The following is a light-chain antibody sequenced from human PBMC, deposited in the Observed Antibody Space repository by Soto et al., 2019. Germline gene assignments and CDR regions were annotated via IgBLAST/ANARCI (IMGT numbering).Light chain of an antibody. CDR1: QSVSSN. CDR2: GAS. J-gene: IGKJ1*01. CDR3: QHYNKWPPWT. V-gene: IGKV3-15*01. Sequence: EIVMTQSPATLSVSPGKRATLSCRASQSVSSNLAWYQQKPGQAPRLLIYGASTRATGIPARFSGSGSGTEFPLTITRLQSEDFAIYYCQHYNKWPPWTFGQGTKVEIK.